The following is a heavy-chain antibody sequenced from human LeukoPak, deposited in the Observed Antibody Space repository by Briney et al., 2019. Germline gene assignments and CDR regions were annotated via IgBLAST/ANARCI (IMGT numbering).Heavy chain of an antibody. CDR2: INAGNGNT. J-gene: IGHJ6*04. CDR3: AREKPGYHHMDV. V-gene: IGHV1-3*03. D-gene: IGHD5-18*01. Sequence: ASVKVSCKASGYTFTSYAMHWVRQAPGQRLEWMGWINAGNGNTKYSQEFQGRVTITRDTSASTAYMELSSLRSEDMAVYYCAREKPGYHHMDVWGKGTTVTISS. CDR1: GYTFTSYA.